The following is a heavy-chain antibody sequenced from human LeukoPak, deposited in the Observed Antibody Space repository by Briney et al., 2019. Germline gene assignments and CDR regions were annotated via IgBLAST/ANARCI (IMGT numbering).Heavy chain of an antibody. CDR1: GYTLTELS. CDR2: FDPEDGET. CDR3: ATATMVRGVIDY. Sequence: ASVKVSCKVSGYTLTELSMHWVRQAPGKGLEWMGGFDPEDGETIYAQKFQGRVTMAEDTSTDTAYMELSSLRSEDTAVYYCATATMVRGVIDYWGQGTLVTVSS. D-gene: IGHD3-10*01. V-gene: IGHV1-24*01. J-gene: IGHJ4*02.